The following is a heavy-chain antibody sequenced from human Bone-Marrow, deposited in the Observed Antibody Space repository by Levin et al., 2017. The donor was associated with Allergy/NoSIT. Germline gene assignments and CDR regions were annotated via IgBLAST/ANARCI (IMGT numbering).Heavy chain of an antibody. D-gene: IGHD2/OR15-2a*01. CDR3: ARGPPMTFVRPTYFDS. V-gene: IGHV3-53*01. CDR2: LYTGDFGDIT. CDR1: DFSVTSNS. J-gene: IGHJ4*02. Sequence: HPGESLKISCAASDFSVTSNSVSWVRQSPGKGLEWVSLLYTGDFGDITYYAESVKGRFSISRDSSMSTLFLQMDSLRVEDTAIYYCARGPPMTFVRPTYFDSWGQGTLVIVSS.